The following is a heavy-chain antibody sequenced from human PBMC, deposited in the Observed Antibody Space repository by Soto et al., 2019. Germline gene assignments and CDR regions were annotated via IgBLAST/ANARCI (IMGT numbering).Heavy chain of an antibody. Sequence: QLQLPESGSGLVKPSQTLSLTCAVSGGSISSGGYSWSWIRQPPGKGLEWIGYIYHSGSTYYNPSLKSRVTISVDRSKNQFSLKLSSVTAADTAVYYCVSAGGLGAVAADYWGQGTLVTVSS. J-gene: IGHJ4*02. CDR1: GGSISSGGYS. CDR2: IYHSGST. CDR3: VSAGGLGAVAADY. V-gene: IGHV4-30-2*01. D-gene: IGHD6-19*01.